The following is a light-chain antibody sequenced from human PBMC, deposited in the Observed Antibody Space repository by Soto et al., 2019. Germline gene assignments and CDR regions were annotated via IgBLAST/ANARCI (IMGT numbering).Light chain of an antibody. V-gene: IGKV3D-11*03. Sequence: TLSSPLVGSVSVCCRASQYIDTRLAWYQHRPGQAPRLLIYQTSIRAAGIPARFSASGTGTDFTLTISDVQPEDFAVYYCHQYASWPRTFGQRTKVDNK. CDR3: HQYASWPRT. J-gene: IGKJ1*01. CDR1: QYIDTR. CDR2: QTS.